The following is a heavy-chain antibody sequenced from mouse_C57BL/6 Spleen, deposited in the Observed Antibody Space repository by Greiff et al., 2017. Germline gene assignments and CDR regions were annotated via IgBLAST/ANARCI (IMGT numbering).Heavy chain of an antibody. CDR3: AREDYGGGNAMDY. Sequence: EVMLVESGGGLVKPGGSLKLSCAASGFTFSDYGMHWVRQAPEKGLEWVAYISSGSSTIYYADPVKGRFTISRDNAKNTLFLQMTSLRSEDTAMYYCAREDYGGGNAMDYWGQGTSVTVSS. D-gene: IGHD2-4*01. CDR2: ISSGSSTI. V-gene: IGHV5-17*01. J-gene: IGHJ4*01. CDR1: GFTFSDYG.